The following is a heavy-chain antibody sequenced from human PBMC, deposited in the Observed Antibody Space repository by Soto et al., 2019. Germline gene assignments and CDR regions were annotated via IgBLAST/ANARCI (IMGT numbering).Heavy chain of an antibody. CDR2: TSADNGKT. Sequence: ASVKVSCKASGYTFTSFGISWVRQAPGQGLEWMGWTSADNGKTTYAQKFQGRVTVTTDTSTSTAYMELRSLRSDDTAVYYCARVKGFGNSVFDYWGQGTLVTVSS. CDR1: GYTFTSFG. V-gene: IGHV1-18*01. CDR3: ARVKGFGNSVFDY. J-gene: IGHJ4*02. D-gene: IGHD1-7*01.